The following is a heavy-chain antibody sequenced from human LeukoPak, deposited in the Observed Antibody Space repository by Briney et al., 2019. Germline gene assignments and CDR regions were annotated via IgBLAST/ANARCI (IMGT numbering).Heavy chain of an antibody. J-gene: IGHJ6*03. CDR1: GFTFSGYW. CDR2: IKQDGSEK. V-gene: IGHV3-7*01. Sequence: GGSLRLSCTASGFTFSGYWMTWVRQAPGKGLEWVANIKQDGSEKHYVDSVRGRFTISRENAKNSLYLQMNSLRAEDTAVYYCARDFYYSIDVWGKGTTVTVSS. CDR3: ARDFYYSIDV.